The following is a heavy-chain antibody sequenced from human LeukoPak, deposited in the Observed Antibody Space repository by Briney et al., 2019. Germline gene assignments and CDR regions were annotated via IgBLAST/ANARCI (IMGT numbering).Heavy chain of an antibody. CDR2: INPNSGDT. J-gene: IGHJ5*02. CDR1: GYTFTDYY. D-gene: IGHD3-10*01. CDR3: ARGDYYGSPKVVAA. Sequence: ASVRVSCKASGYTFTDYYINWVRQAPGQGLEWIGWINPNSGDTNYAQKFQDRVAMTRDTSISTAYIELNFLRSDDTAVFYCARGDYYGSPKVVAAWGQGTLVTVSS. V-gene: IGHV1-2*02.